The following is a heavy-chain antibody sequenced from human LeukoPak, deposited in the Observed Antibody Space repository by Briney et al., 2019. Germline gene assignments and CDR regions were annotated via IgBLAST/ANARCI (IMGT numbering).Heavy chain of an antibody. CDR2: IYHSGST. CDR3: ARDRVGDYFDY. J-gene: IGHJ4*02. D-gene: IGHD3-16*01. CDR1: GYSISSGYY. Sequence: SETLSLTCTVSGYSISSGYYWGWIRQPPGKGLEWIGSIYHSGSTYYNPSLKSRVTISVDTSKNQFSLKLSSVTAADTAVYYCARDRVGDYFDYWGQGTLVTVFS. V-gene: IGHV4-38-2*02.